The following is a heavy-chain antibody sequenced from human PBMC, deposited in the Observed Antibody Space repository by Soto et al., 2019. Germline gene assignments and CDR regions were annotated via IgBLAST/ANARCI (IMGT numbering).Heavy chain of an antibody. Sequence: ASVKVSCKASGGTFSSYAISWVRQAPGQGLEWMGGIIPIFGTANYAQKFQGRVTITADESTSTAYMELSSLGSEDTAVYYCARDSSSGYYFYYYGMDVWGQGTTVTVSS. CDR2: IIPIFGTA. J-gene: IGHJ6*02. CDR1: GGTFSSYA. CDR3: ARDSSSGYYFYYYGMDV. D-gene: IGHD3-22*01. V-gene: IGHV1-69*13.